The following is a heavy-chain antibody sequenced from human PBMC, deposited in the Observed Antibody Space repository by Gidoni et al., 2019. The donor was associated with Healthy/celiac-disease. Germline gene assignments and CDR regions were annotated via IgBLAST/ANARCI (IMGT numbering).Heavy chain of an antibody. CDR1: GFTFSSYA. CDR2: ISYDGSNK. CDR3: ARGISWELPLDY. D-gene: IGHD1-26*01. V-gene: IGHV3-30-3*01. J-gene: IGHJ4*02. Sequence: VQLVESGGGVVQPGRSLRLSCAASGFTFSSYAMHWVRQAPGKGLEWVAVISYDGSNKYYADSVKGRFTISRDNSKNTLYLQMNSLRAEDTAVYYCARGISWELPLDYWGQGTLVTVSS.